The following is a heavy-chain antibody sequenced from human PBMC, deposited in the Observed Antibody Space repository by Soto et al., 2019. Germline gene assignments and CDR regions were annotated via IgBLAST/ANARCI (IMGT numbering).Heavy chain of an antibody. CDR2: ISAYNGNT. J-gene: IGHJ4*02. D-gene: IGHD5-12*01. CDR1: GYTFTSYG. CDR3: ARALSDIVATIGIDY. V-gene: IGHV1-18*01. Sequence: ASVKVSCKASGYTFTSYGISWVRQAPGQGLEWMGWISAYNGNTNYAQKLQGRVTMTTDTSTSTAYMELRSLRSDDTAVYYCARALSDIVATIGIDYWGQGTLVTVSS.